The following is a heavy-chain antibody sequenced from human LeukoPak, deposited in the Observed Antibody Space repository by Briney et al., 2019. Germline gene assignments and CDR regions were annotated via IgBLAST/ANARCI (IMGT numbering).Heavy chain of an antibody. CDR3: ARDFWNEPSKYFDY. J-gene: IGHJ4*02. CDR2: IWYHGNDV. CDR1: GFTFGSYG. D-gene: IGHD3-3*01. Sequence: GMSLRLSCSASGFTFGSYGMHWVRQAPGKGLEGVALIWYHGNDVDYADSVKGRFTISRDNSKNTLYLQMNSGRAEDTAVYFCARDFWNEPSKYFDYWGQGTLVTVSS. V-gene: IGHV3-33*01.